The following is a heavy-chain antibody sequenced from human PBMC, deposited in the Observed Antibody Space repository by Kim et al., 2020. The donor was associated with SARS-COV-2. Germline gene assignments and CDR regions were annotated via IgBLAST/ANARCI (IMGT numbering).Heavy chain of an antibody. CDR2: IIPIFGTA. D-gene: IGHD2-15*01. V-gene: IGHV1-69*13. CDR1: GGTFSSYA. J-gene: IGHJ4*02. CDR3: AREGYCSGGSCDY. Sequence: SVKVSCKASGGTFSSYAISWVRQAPGQGLEWMGGIIPIFGTANYAQKFQGRVTITADESTSTAYMELSSLRSEDTAVYYCAREGYCSGGSCDYWGQGTLVTVSS.